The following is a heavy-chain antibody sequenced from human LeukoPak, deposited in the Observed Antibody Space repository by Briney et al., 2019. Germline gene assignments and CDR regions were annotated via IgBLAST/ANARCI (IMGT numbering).Heavy chain of an antibody. J-gene: IGHJ6*03. CDR2: INHSGST. CDR3: ARHSGRAMTTVTTRQNYYYYYMDV. CDR1: GGSFSGYY. D-gene: IGHD4-17*01. Sequence: SETLSLTCAVYGGSFSGYYWSWIRQPPGKGLEWIGEINHSGSTNYNPSLKSRVTISVDTSKNKFSLKLSSVTAADTAVYYCARHSGRAMTTVTTRQNYYYYYMDVWGKGTTVTISS. V-gene: IGHV4-34*01.